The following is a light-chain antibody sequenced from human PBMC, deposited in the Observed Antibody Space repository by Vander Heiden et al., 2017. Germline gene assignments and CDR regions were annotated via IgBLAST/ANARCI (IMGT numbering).Light chain of an antibody. CDR1: RSVSSSY. Sequence: EIVLTQSPGTLSLSTGERATLSCRASRSVSSSYLTWYQQKPGQTLMLLIYGSSSRATGIPDRVSGGGSVTDFTFTISRLEPVDLAVYNCEQYGTSPITFGGGTKVEIK. CDR2: GSS. V-gene: IGKV3-20*01. CDR3: EQYGTSPIT. J-gene: IGKJ4*01.